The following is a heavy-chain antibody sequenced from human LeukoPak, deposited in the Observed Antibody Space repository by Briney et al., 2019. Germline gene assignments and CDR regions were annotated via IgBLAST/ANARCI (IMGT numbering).Heavy chain of an antibody. V-gene: IGHV3-66*02. D-gene: IGHD3-3*01. CDR1: GFSVSVSY. J-gene: IGHJ3*02. CDR3: ARAVGFHDPFDI. CDR2: IYSGGNT. Sequence: GGSLRLSCAASGFSVSVSYMTWVRQAPGKGLEWVSVIYSGGNTYYSDSVKGRFTISRDNSKNTLFLQMNSLKSEDTAMYYCARAVGFHDPFDIWGQGTVVTVSS.